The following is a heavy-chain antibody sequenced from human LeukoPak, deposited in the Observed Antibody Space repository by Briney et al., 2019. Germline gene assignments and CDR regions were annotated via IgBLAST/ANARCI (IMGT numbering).Heavy chain of an antibody. V-gene: IGHV3-21*01. Sequence: GGSLRLSCAASGFTFSSYSMNWVRQAPGKGLEWVSSVSSSSSYIYYADSVKGRFTISRDNAKNSLYLQMNSLRAEDTAVYYCARDLTGFYGMDVWGQGTTVTVSS. J-gene: IGHJ6*02. CDR2: VSSSSSYI. CDR3: ARDLTGFYGMDV. CDR1: GFTFSSYS.